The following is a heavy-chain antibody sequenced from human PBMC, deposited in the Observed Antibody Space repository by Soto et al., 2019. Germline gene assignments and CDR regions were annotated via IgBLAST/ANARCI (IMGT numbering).Heavy chain of an antibody. CDR3: ARINDISYYFDY. J-gene: IGHJ4*02. D-gene: IGHD3-9*01. CDR1: GGSFSAYY. Sequence: SETLSLTCAVYGGSFSAYYWSWIRQPPGKGLEWIGEINHSGSTNYNPSLKSRVTISVDTSKNQFSLKLSSVTAADTAVYYCARINDISYYFDYWGQGALVTVSS. CDR2: INHSGST. V-gene: IGHV4-34*01.